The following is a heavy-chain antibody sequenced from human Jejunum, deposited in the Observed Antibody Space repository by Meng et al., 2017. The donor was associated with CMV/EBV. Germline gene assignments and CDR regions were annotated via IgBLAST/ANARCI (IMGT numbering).Heavy chain of an antibody. Sequence: PFTSGGSYWTWIRQSPGKGLEWIGSIYFSGTYYNPSLKGRLTISTDTSKNQFSLNLYSVTAADTAVYYCARAPYNIRNIIGFDFWGQGTLVTVSS. CDR3: ARAPYNIRNIIGFDF. CDR2: IYFSGT. V-gene: IGHV4-30-4*08. J-gene: IGHJ4*03. CDR1: PFTSGGSY. D-gene: IGHD5-24*01.